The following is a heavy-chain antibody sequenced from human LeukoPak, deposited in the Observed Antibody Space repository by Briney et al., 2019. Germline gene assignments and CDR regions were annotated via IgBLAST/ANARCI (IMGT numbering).Heavy chain of an antibody. CDR3: AKTPLSRYYFDY. Sequence: GGSLRLSCAASGFIFTNYFMSWVRQAPGKGLEWVASIKHDGSEKYYVDSVRGRFTISRDNTMNSLYLQMNSLRAEDTAVYYCAKTPLSRYYFDYWGQGTLVTVSS. J-gene: IGHJ4*02. CDR1: GFIFTNYF. CDR2: IKHDGSEK. D-gene: IGHD4-17*01. V-gene: IGHV3-7*03.